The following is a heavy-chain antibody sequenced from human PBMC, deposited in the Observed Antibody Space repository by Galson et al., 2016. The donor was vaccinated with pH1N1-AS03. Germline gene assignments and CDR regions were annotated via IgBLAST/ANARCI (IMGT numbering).Heavy chain of an antibody. CDR2: IYTSGST. CDR1: GGSIRSGNFY. Sequence: TLSLTCSVSGGSIRSGNFYWSWIRQPAGRGLEWIGYIYTSGSTYYNPSLKSRVIISMDTSKNQVSLKLSSVSAADTAVYYCTRGDRTERGYGDGHDTFDKWGQGTIVTVSS. J-gene: IGHJ3*02. V-gene: IGHV4-61*09. CDR3: TRGDRTERGYGDGHDTFDK. D-gene: IGHD5-18*01.